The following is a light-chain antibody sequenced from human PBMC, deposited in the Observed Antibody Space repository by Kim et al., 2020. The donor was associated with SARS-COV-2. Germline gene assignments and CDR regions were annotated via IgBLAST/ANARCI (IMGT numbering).Light chain of an antibody. Sequence: ALGHTVRLTCQGDSLIPSYTTWFQQKPGQAPLFVFYGKNNRPSGIPDRFSGSSSGNTASLTITATQAGDEADYYCNSRDNNDNVLFGGGTQLTVL. CDR2: GKN. V-gene: IGLV3-19*01. CDR1: SLIPSY. J-gene: IGLJ2*01. CDR3: NSRDNNDNVL.